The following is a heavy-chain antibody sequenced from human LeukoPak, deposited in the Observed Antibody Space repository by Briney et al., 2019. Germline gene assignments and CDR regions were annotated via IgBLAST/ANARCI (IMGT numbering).Heavy chain of an antibody. CDR2: IMYDGSNK. CDR3: ARDRYYDILTENYFDY. Sequence: GGSLRLSCAASGFTFSSYGMHWVRQAPGKGLEWVAVIMYDGSNKYYADSVKGRFTISRDNSKNTLYLQMNSLRAEDTAVYYCARDRYYDILTENYFDYWGQGTLVTVSS. J-gene: IGHJ4*02. V-gene: IGHV3-33*01. D-gene: IGHD3-9*01. CDR1: GFTFSSYG.